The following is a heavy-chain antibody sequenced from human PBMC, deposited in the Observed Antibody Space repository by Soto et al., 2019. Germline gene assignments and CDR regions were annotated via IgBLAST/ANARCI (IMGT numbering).Heavy chain of an antibody. CDR3: AKSSAAIYYYYMDV. J-gene: IGHJ6*03. D-gene: IGHD2-2*01. Sequence: GGSLRLSCAASGFTFSSYGMHWVRQAPGKGLEWVAVISYDGSNKYYADSVKGRFTISRDNSKNTLYLQMNSLRAEDTAVYYCAKSSAAIYYYYMDVWGKGTTVTVSS. CDR1: GFTFSSYG. CDR2: ISYDGSNK. V-gene: IGHV3-30*18.